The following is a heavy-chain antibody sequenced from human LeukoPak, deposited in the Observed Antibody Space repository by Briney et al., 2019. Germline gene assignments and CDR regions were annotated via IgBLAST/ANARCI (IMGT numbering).Heavy chain of an antibody. V-gene: IGHV3-7*01. Sequence: GGSLRLSCAASGFTFSSYWMAWVRQAPGKGLEWVANIRRDGTEEHYVDSVKGRFTVSRDNAKNSLYLQMNSLRAEDTAVYYCARFGSYLVFGYWGQGTLVTVSS. D-gene: IGHD1-26*01. CDR2: IRRDGTEE. CDR3: ARFGSYLVFGY. J-gene: IGHJ4*02. CDR1: GFTFSSYW.